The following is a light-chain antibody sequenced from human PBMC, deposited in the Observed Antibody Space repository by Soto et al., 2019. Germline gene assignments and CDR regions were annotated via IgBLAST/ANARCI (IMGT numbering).Light chain of an antibody. Sequence: QSDLTQPASVSGSPGQSITISCTGTSSDVGAYNYVSWYQQHPGKAPKLIIYEVSDRPSGVSNRFSGSKSGNTASLTISGLQSEDEADYYCCSFAGNYIYVFGTGTKLTVL. V-gene: IGLV2-14*03. J-gene: IGLJ1*01. CDR1: SSDVGAYNY. CDR2: EVS. CDR3: CSFAGNYIYV.